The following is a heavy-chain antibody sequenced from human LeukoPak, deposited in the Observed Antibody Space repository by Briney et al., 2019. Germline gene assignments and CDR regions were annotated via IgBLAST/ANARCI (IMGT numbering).Heavy chain of an antibody. V-gene: IGHV3-30-3*01. CDR2: ISYDGSNK. Sequence: GGSLRLSCAASGFTFSSYAMHWVRQAPGKGLEWVAVISYDGSNKYYADSVKGRFTISRDNSKNTMYLQMNSLRAEDTAVYYCAKGGEWELLRWFDPWGQGTLVTVSS. D-gene: IGHD1-26*01. J-gene: IGHJ5*02. CDR1: GFTFSSYA. CDR3: AKGGEWELLRWFDP.